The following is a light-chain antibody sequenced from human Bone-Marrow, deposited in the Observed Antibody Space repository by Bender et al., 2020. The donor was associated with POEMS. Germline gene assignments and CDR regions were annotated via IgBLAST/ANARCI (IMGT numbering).Light chain of an antibody. J-gene: IGLJ3*02. V-gene: IGLV3-25*03. CDR2: KDS. CDR1: VLPRQF. CDR3: QSAASSSAPWV. Sequence: SFELTQPPSVSVSPGQTARITCSGEVLPRQFAYWYQQKPGRAPVLVMYKDSERPSGIPERFAGSSSGTTVTLTISGVLAEDEADYYCQSAASSSAPWVFGGGTKLTVL.